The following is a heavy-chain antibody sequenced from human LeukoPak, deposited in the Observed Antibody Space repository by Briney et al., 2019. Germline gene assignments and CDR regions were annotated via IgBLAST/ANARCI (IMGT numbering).Heavy chain of an antibody. D-gene: IGHD3-22*01. CDR3: ASESYDSSGYYYV. Sequence: GGSLRLSCAASGFTFSSHTMNWVRQAPGKGLEWVSSISSSSSYIYYADSVKGRFTISRDNAKNSLYLQMNSLRAADTAVYYCASESYDSSGYYYVWGQGTLVTVSS. J-gene: IGHJ4*02. CDR2: ISSSSSYI. CDR1: GFTFSSHT. V-gene: IGHV3-21*01.